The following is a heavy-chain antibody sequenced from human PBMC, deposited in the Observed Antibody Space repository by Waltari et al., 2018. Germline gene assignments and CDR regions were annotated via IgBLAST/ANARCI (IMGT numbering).Heavy chain of an antibody. CDR1: GFTFSSYW. V-gene: IGHV3-7*04. D-gene: IGHD3-16*01. J-gene: IGHJ4*02. CDR3: ARGGTGTFDY. CDR2: IKQDDGEK. Sequence: EVQLVESGGGLVQPGGSLRLSCAASGFTFSSYWMSWVRQAPGKGLVWVANIKQDDGEKYYVDSVKGRFTSSRDNAKNSLYLQMNRLRAEDTAVYYCARGGTGTFDYWGQGTLVTVSS.